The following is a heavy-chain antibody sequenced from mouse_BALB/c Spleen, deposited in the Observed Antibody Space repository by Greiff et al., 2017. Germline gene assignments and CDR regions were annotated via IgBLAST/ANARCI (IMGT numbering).Heavy chain of an antibody. V-gene: IGHV3-2*02. CDR1: GYSITSDYA. J-gene: IGHJ3*01. D-gene: IGHD1-1*01. Sequence: EVQLQQSGPGLVKPSQSLSLTCTVTGYSITSDYAWNWIRQFPGNKLEWMGYISYSGSTSYNPSLKSRISITRDTSKNQFFLQLNSVTTEDTATYYCARRGVYYGSTAWFAYWGQGTLVTVSA. CDR2: ISYSGST. CDR3: ARRGVYYGSTAWFAY.